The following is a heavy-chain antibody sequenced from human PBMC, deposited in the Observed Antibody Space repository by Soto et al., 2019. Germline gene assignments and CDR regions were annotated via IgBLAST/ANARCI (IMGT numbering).Heavy chain of an antibody. Sequence: QVQLQESGPGLVKPSETLSPTCTVSGDSVNTGSYYWSCLRQPPGKGLEWTGYAYYSRGNNYNPSLTSRVKISLDTSKNLFFLKLSPVTAADTAVYYCATGRYDYDSEYWGQGTLVTVSS. V-gene: IGHV4-61*03. D-gene: IGHD3-22*01. CDR2: AYYSRGN. CDR1: GDSVNTGSYY. CDR3: ATGRYDYDSEY. J-gene: IGHJ4*02.